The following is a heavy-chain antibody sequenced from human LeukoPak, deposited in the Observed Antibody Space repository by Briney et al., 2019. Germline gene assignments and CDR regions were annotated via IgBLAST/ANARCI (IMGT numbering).Heavy chain of an antibody. V-gene: IGHV5-51*01. D-gene: IGHD6-6*01. Sequence: GESLKISCKGSGYSFTSYWIGWVRQLPGKGLEWMGIIYPGDSDTRYSPSFQGQVTISADKSISTAYLQWSSLKASDTAMYYCARLGGSSGSRRYFDYWGQGTLVTVSS. J-gene: IGHJ4*02. CDR3: ARLGGSSGSRRYFDY. CDR1: GYSFTSYW. CDR2: IYPGDSDT.